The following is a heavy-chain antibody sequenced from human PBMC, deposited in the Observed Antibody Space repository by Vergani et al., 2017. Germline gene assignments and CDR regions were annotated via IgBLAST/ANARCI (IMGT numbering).Heavy chain of an antibody. CDR2: ISSSSSTI. J-gene: IGHJ4*02. CDR3: AREGRSGPGHPDY. Sequence: EVQLVESGGGLVQPGGSLRLSCAASGFTFSSYSMNWVRQAPGKGLEWVSYISSSSSTIYYADSVKGRFTISRDNAKNSLYLQMNSLRAEDTAVYYCAREGRSGPGHPDYWGQGTLVTVSS. CDR1: GFTFSSYS. D-gene: IGHD1-26*01. V-gene: IGHV3-48*04.